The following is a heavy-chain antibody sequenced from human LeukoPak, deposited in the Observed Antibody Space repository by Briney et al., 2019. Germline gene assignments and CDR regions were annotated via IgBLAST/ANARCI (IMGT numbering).Heavy chain of an antibody. CDR2: ISYDGSNK. Sequence: GGSLRLSCAASGFTFSSYGMHWVRQAPGKGLEWVAVISYDGSNKYYADSVKGRFTISRDNSKNTLYLQMNSLRAEDTAAYYCAKDQLRYCSSTSCYGVDYWGQGTLVTVSS. J-gene: IGHJ4*02. CDR3: AKDQLRYCSSTSCYGVDY. CDR1: GFTFSSYG. V-gene: IGHV3-30*18. D-gene: IGHD2-2*01.